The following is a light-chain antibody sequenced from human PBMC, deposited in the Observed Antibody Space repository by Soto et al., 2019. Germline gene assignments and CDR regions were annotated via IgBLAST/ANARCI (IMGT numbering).Light chain of an antibody. CDR1: QGISDW. J-gene: IGKJ1*01. Sequence: DIQMTQSPSSVSASVGDKVTITCRASQGISDWVAWYQQKPGKAPNLLIYGASSLQSGVPARFSGSGSGTDFTLTIGSLQPEDFATYYCQQSNSFPWTFGQGTKVEI. CDR2: GAS. CDR3: QQSNSFPWT. V-gene: IGKV1-12*01.